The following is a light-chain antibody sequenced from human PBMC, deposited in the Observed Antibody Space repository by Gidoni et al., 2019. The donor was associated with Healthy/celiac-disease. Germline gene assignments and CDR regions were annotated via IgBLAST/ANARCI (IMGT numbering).Light chain of an antibody. V-gene: IGKV3-15*01. CDR1: QSVSSN. CDR2: GAS. Sequence: EIVMTQYPATLSVSPGERATLSCRASQSVSSNLAWYQQKPGQAPRLLIYGASTRATGIPARFSGSGSGTEFTLTLSSLQSEDFAVYYCQQYNNWPPVTFGGXTKVEIK. CDR3: QQYNNWPPVT. J-gene: IGKJ4*01.